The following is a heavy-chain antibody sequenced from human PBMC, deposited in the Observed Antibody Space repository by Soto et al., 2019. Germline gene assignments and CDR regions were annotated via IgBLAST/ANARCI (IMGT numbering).Heavy chain of an antibody. V-gene: IGHV1-46*04. CDR2: INPIGGST. CDR3: ERGEYSNSRLHLDY. J-gene: IGHJ4*02. Sequence: QVQLVQSGAEVKKPGASVKVSCKAFGYTFTSYYMHWVRQAPGQGLGWMGIINPIGGSTSYAQKVQGRVTMTRDAATSTVYIELSSLRSEDTAVYYCERGEYSNSRLHLDYWGQGTLVSVSS. D-gene: IGHD6-6*01. CDR1: GYTFTSYY.